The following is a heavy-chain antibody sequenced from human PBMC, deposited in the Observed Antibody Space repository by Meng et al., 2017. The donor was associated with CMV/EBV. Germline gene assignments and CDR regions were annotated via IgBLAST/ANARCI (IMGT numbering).Heavy chain of an antibody. V-gene: IGHV4-34*01. Sequence: QEQLQQWRAGVLNTPEPPPLTCAVYGVSFSGYYWSLIRQPPGKGLEWIGEINHSGSTNYNPSLKSRVTISVDTSKNQFSLKLSSVTAADTAVYYCARGSIAARLGLGDWGQGTLVTVSS. CDR1: GVSFSGYY. CDR3: ARGSIAARLGLGD. D-gene: IGHD6-6*01. CDR2: INHSGST. J-gene: IGHJ4*02.